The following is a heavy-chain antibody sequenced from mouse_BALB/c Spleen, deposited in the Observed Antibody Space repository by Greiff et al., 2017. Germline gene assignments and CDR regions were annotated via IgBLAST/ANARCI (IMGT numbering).Heavy chain of an antibody. Sequence: EVKLVESGGGLVQPGGSLKLSCAASGFTFSSYGMSWVRQTPDKRLELVATINSNGGSTYYPDSVKGRFTISRDNAKNTLYLQKSSLTSEDTAMYYCARVYYGNYGDFDVWGAGTTLTVSS. CDR2: INSNGGST. CDR1: GFTFSSYG. J-gene: IGHJ1*01. CDR3: ARVYYGNYGDFDV. D-gene: IGHD2-1*01. V-gene: IGHV5-6-3*01.